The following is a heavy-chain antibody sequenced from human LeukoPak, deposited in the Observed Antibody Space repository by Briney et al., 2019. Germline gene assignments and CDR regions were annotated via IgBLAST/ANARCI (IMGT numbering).Heavy chain of an antibody. D-gene: IGHD3-10*01. CDR2: ISYDGSNK. CDR1: GFTFSRYA. J-gene: IGHJ4*02. V-gene: IGHV3-30-3*01. CDR3: ARDGNFYYGPGSYCDY. Sequence: PGRSPRLSCVASGFTFSRYAMHWVRLAPGKGLEWVAVISYDGSNKYYADSVKGRFTISRDNSKNTLYLQMNSLRAEDTALYYCARDGNFYYGPGSYCDYWGREPWSPSPQ.